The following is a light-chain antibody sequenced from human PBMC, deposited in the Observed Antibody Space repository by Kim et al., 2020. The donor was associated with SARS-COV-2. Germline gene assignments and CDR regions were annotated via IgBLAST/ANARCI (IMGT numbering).Light chain of an antibody. CDR1: SSDVGGYNY. Sequence: QSALTQPASVSGSPGQSITISCTGTSSDVGGYNYVSWHQQHPGKAPKLMIYDVSNRPSGVSKRFSGSKSGNTASLTISGLQAEDEADYYCSSYTSSRYVFGTGTKVTVL. J-gene: IGLJ1*01. V-gene: IGLV2-14*03. CDR2: DVS. CDR3: SSYTSSRYV.